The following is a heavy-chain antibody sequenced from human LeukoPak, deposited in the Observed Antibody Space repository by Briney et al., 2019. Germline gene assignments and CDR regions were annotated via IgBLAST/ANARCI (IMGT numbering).Heavy chain of an antibody. CDR1: GFTFDDYA. CDR2: ISWNSGTS. D-gene: IGHD2-15*01. CDR3: AKVEGYLFGFFDS. J-gene: IGHJ4*02. Sequence: PGGSLRLSCAASGFTFDDYALHWVRQAPGKGLEWVSGISWNSGTSDYADSVKGRFTISRDNAQNSLYLQMNSLRPEDTALYYCAKVEGYLFGFFDSWGQGALVTVSS. V-gene: IGHV3-9*01.